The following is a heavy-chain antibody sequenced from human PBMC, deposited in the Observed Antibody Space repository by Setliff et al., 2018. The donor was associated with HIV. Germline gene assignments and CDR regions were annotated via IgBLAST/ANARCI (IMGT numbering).Heavy chain of an antibody. CDR1: GFTFSSYW. D-gene: IGHD3-22*01. V-gene: IGHV3-74*01. CDR2: MNTDGSST. CDR3: VRGSGYYYFDN. J-gene: IGHJ4*02. Sequence: GSLSLSCAASGFTFSSYWMHWVRQAPGKGLVWVFGMNTDGSSTRYADSVKGRFTISRDNAKNMLYMQMNSLSADDTAVYYCVRGSGYYYFDNWGQGALVTVSS.